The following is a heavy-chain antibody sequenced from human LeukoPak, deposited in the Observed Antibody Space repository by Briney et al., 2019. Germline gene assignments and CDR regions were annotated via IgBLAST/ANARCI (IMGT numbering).Heavy chain of an antibody. V-gene: IGHV1-8*02. J-gene: IGHJ4*02. D-gene: IGHD5-18*01. CDR3: ARAPDTAMVTGDYYFDY. Sequence: ASVKVSCKASGYTFTSYDINWVRQATGQGLEWMGWMNPNSGDTGYAQKFQGRVTMTRDMSTSTVYMELSSLRSEDTAVYYCARAPDTAMVTGDYYFDYWGQGTLVTVSS. CDR1: GYTFTSYD. CDR2: MNPNSGDT.